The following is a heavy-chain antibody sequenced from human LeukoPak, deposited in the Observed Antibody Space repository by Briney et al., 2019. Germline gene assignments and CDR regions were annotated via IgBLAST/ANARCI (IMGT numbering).Heavy chain of an antibody. CDR1: GFTFSSYS. V-gene: IGHV3-48*04. D-gene: IGHD3-3*01. CDR3: ARDQGSYYDFWTGFWDAFDV. J-gene: IGHJ3*01. Sequence: GGSLRLSCAASGFTFSSYSMNWVRQAPGKGLEWVSYISSSSSTIYYADSVKGRFTISRDNAKNSLYLQMNSLRAEDTAVYYCARDQGSYYDFWTGFWDAFDVWGQGAMVTVSS. CDR2: ISSSSSTI.